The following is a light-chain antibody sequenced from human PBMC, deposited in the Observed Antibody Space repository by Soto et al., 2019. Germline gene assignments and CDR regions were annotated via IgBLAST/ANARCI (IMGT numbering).Light chain of an antibody. CDR1: QSVSRY. J-gene: IGKJ4*01. CDR3: QHRPPPFT. CDR2: DAS. V-gene: IGKV3-11*01. Sequence: EIVLTQSPATLSLSPGERATLSCRASQSVSRYLAWYQQKPGQAPRLLIYDASNRATGIPARFSGSGSGTDFTLTISSLEPEDFAVYYCQHRPPPFTFGGGTKVQIK.